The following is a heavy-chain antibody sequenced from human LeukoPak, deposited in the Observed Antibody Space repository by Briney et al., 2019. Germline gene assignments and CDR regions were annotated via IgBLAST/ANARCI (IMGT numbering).Heavy chain of an antibody. J-gene: IGHJ4*02. CDR2: INPNSGGT. V-gene: IGHV1-2*02. CDR3: ARGFPPRRQYDSSGYYSYYFDY. Sequence: ASVKVSCKASGYTFTGYYMHWVRQAPGQGLERMGWINPNSGGTNYAQKFQGRVTMTRDTSISTAYMELSRLRSDDTAVYYCARGFPPRRQYDSSGYYSYYFDYWGQGTLVTVSS. CDR1: GYTFTGYY. D-gene: IGHD3-22*01.